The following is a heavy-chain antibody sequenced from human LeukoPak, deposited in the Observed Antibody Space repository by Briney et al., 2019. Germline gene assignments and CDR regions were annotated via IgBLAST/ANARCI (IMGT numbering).Heavy chain of an antibody. V-gene: IGHV1-8*01. D-gene: IGHD3-10*01. CDR3: ARRIRGAPTDH. J-gene: IGHJ4*02. Sequence: ASVKVSCKASGYTFTTYDLNWVRQATGQGLEWMGWMNPNSGNTGYAQKFQGRVTMTRNTSISTAYIELNNLTSEDTAVYYCARRIRGAPTDHWGQGTLVTVSS. CDR1: GYTFTTYD. CDR2: MNPNSGNT.